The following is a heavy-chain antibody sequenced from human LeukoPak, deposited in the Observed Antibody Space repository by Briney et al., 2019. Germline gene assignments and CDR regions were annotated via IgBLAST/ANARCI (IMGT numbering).Heavy chain of an antibody. Sequence: ASVKVSCKASGYTFTSYYMHWVRQAPGQGLEWMGIINPSGGSTSYAQKFQGRVTMTRDTSTSTAYMELSSLRSEDTAVYYCASMGTESTSGTTHPSCPWGQGTLVTVSS. J-gene: IGHJ5*02. CDR1: GYTFTSYY. CDR2: INPSGGST. V-gene: IGHV1-46*01. D-gene: IGHD1-1*01. CDR3: ASMGTESTSGTTHPSCP.